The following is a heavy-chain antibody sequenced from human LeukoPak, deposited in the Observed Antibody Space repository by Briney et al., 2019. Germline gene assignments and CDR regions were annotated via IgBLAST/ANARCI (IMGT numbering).Heavy chain of an antibody. J-gene: IGHJ4*02. Sequence: GESLQISCKGSGYNFNSYWIAWVRQMPGRGLEWMGIINPGDSDIMYSPSFRGQVTISVDKSINTAYLQWSSLKASDTAIYYCARREGYCSSTTCFLRQYYFDYWGQGTQVTVSS. CDR2: INPGDSDI. V-gene: IGHV5-51*01. CDR1: GYNFNSYW. CDR3: ARREGYCSSTTCFLRQYYFDY. D-gene: IGHD2-2*01.